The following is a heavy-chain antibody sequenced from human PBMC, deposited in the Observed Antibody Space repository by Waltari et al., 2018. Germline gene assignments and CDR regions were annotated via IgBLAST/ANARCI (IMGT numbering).Heavy chain of an antibody. CDR1: GFTVRSNY. J-gene: IGHJ3*02. CDR3: ARDRPGTDAFDI. Sequence: EVQLVESGGGLIQPGGSLRLSCAASGFTVRSNYMSWVRQAPGKGLEWVSVIYSGGRTYYADSVKGRFTSSRDNSKNMLFLQMNSLRAEDTAVYYCARDRPGTDAFDIWGQGTMVTVSS. V-gene: IGHV3-53*01. CDR2: IYSGGRT. D-gene: IGHD6-13*01.